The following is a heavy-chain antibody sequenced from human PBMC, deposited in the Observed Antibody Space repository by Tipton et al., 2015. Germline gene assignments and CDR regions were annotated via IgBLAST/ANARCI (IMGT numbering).Heavy chain of an antibody. V-gene: IGHV4-59*01. D-gene: IGHD3/OR15-3a*01. J-gene: IGHJ3*01. Sequence: TLSLTCIVSPDSINSYFWSWIRQPPGKELQWIGYIQYSGGTNYNPSLESRVSMSVDTSKTQFSLEMRSVTAADTAVYYCARYGTSPQTDDAFDFWGQGTMITVSS. CDR2: IQYSGGT. CDR1: PDSINSYF. CDR3: ARYGTSPQTDDAFDF.